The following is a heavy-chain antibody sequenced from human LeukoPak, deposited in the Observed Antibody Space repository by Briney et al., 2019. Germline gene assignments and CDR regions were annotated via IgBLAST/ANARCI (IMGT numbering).Heavy chain of an antibody. V-gene: IGHV3-30-3*01. Sequence: GGSLRLSCAASGFTFSSYAMHWVRQAPGKGLEWVAVISYDGSNKYYADSVKGRFTISRDNSKNTLYLQMNSLRAEDTAVYYCARRRIQVIDYYGMDVWGQGTTVTVSS. D-gene: IGHD3-16*02. CDR3: ARRRIQVIDYYGMDV. CDR1: GFTFSSYA. CDR2: ISYDGSNK. J-gene: IGHJ6*02.